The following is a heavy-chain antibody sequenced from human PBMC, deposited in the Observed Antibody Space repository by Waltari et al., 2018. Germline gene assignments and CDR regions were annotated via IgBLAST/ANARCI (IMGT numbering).Heavy chain of an antibody. CDR2: ISSSSSAI. V-gene: IGHV3-48*01. D-gene: IGHD4-17*01. CDR3: ARVPTVVLSLAVYFDY. Sequence: EVQLMEYGGALVQPGGSLRRSCIASGFTFSASAMNWVREAPGKGLEWVSYISSSSSAIYYADSVKGRFTISRDNANNSLYLQMNSLRAEDTAIYYCARVPTVVLSLAVYFDYWGQGSLVTVSS. J-gene: IGHJ4*02. CDR1: GFTFSASA.